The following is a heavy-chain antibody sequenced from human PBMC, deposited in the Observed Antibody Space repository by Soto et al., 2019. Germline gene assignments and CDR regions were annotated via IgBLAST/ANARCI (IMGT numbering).Heavy chain of an antibody. D-gene: IGHD3-10*01. Sequence: EVQLLESGGGLVQPGGSLRLSCAASGFTFSSYAMSWVRQAPGKGLEWVSVISGGGGSTYYADSVKGRFTISRDNSKNTLYRQMNSLRAEDTAVYYCAKALGPYYYYGMDVWGQGTTVTVSS. V-gene: IGHV3-23*01. CDR1: GFTFSSYA. CDR2: ISGGGGST. CDR3: AKALGPYYYYGMDV. J-gene: IGHJ6*02.